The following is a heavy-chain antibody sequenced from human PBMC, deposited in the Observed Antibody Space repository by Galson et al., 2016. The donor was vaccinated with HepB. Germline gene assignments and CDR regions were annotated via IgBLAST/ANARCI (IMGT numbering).Heavy chain of an antibody. V-gene: IGHV4-39*02. CDR3: VRDEYNISWYKY. CDR1: GDSINIARYY. J-gene: IGHJ4*02. D-gene: IGHD6-13*01. CDR2: ITSSGST. Sequence: ETLSLTCSVSGDSINIARYYWGWIRQSPTKGLEWIGTITSSGSTSYIPSLRSRVSISVDTSTNQLSLKLNSVTASDTALYYCVRDEYNISWYKYWGQGTLVTVSS.